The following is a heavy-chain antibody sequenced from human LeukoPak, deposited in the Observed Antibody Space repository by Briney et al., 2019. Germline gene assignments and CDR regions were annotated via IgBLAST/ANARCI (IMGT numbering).Heavy chain of an antibody. V-gene: IGHV3-74*01. CDR3: ARVYCSGGSCYYFDY. J-gene: IGHJ4*02. CDR2: INSDGSTT. Sequence: GGSLRLSCAASGFTSSRYWMHWVRHAPGKGLVWVSRINSDGSTTTYADSVKGRFTISRDNAKNTLYLQMNSLRAEDTAVYYCARVYCSGGSCYYFDYWGQGTLVTVSS. CDR1: GFTSSRYW. D-gene: IGHD2-15*01.